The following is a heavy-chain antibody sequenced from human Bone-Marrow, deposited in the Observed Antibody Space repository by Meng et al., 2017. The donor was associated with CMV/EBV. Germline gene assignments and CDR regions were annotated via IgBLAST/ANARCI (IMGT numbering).Heavy chain of an antibody. J-gene: IGHJ5*02. V-gene: IGHV4-39*07. D-gene: IGHD3-10*01. CDR3: ARVLPPGNWFDP. CDR2: IYYSGST. CDR1: GGSISSSSYY. Sequence: QRQLQESGPGLVKPSETLSLTCTVSGGSISSSSYYWGWICQPPGKGLEWIGSIYYSGSTYYNPSLKSRVTISVDTSKNQFSLKLSSVTAADTAVYYCARVLPPGNWFDPWGQGTLVTVSS.